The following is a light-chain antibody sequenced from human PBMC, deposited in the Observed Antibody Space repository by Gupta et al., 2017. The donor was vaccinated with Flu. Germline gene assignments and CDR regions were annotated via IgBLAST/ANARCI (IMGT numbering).Light chain of an antibody. V-gene: IGLV2-14*01. J-gene: IGLJ1*01. CDR2: EVS. Sequence: QPALTQPASVSGSPGQSITISCTGTSSDVGGSNNVSWYQQHPGKAPRLMIYEVSTRPSGVSNRFSGSKSGNTASLTISGLQAEDEADFYCSSYTSSNTLYVFGTGTKVTVL. CDR3: SSYTSSNTLYV. CDR1: SSDVGGSNN.